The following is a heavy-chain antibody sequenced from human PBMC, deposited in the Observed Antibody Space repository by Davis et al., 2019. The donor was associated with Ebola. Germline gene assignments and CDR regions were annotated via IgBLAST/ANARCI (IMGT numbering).Heavy chain of an antibody. V-gene: IGHV3-21*03. CDR3: TRYGDYSWFDP. CDR2: ISSSSSYI. D-gene: IGHD4-17*01. J-gene: IGHJ5*02. CDR1: GITFTSYS. Sequence: RGSLRPSCAPPGITFTSYSKNRVPPAPGKGAGWGPSISSSSSYIYYADSVKGRFTISRDNAKNSLYLQMNSLKTEDTAVYYCTRYGDYSWFDPWGQGTLVTVSS.